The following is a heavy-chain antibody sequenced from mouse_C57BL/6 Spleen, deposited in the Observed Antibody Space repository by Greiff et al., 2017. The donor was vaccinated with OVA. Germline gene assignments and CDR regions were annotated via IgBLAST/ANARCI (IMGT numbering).Heavy chain of an antibody. CDR3: ARGYDYDGFAY. J-gene: IGHJ3*01. Sequence: VQLQQSGAALVKPGASVTLSFTASGFTIQAYYMPWVKQRPEQGLEWIGRIDPEDGETKYAPKFQGKATITADTSSNTAYLQLSSLTSEDTAVYYCARGYDYDGFAYWGQGTLVTVSA. CDR1: GFTIQAYY. D-gene: IGHD2-4*01. V-gene: IGHV14-2*01. CDR2: IDPEDGET.